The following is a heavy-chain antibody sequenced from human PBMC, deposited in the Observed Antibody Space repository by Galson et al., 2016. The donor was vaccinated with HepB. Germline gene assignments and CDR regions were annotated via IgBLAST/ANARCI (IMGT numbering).Heavy chain of an antibody. Sequence: SLRLSCAASGLTFSSYWMSWVRQAPGKGLEWVANIKQDGSEKFYVDSLMGRFTISRDNAKNSLYLQMNSLRAEDTAVYYCARDRPLRIFPVTGHEYYYYAMDVWGQGTTVTVSS. CDR1: GLTFSSYW. CDR3: ARDRPLRIFPVTGHEYYYYAMDV. J-gene: IGHJ6*02. D-gene: IGHD2-15*01. CDR2: IKQDGSEK. V-gene: IGHV3-7*03.